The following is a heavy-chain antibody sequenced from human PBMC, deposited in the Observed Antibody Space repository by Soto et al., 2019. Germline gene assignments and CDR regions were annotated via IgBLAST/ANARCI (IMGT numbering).Heavy chain of an antibody. D-gene: IGHD3-16*01. CDR2: ISGSGDDT. CDR1: GFTFSNFA. V-gene: IGHV3-23*01. CDR3: ANPIPDSETALGF. J-gene: IGHJ4*02. Sequence: GGSLRLSCVASGFTFSNFAMAWVRQAPGEGLEWVSAISGSGDDTFYADSMKGRFTISRDNSKDTLYLQINSLRVEDTAVYYCANPIPDSETALGFWGQGTLVTVSS.